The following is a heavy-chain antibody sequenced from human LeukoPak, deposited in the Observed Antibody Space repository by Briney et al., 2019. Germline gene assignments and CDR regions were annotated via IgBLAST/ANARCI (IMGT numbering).Heavy chain of an antibody. CDR3: ARKHASGTYLLDY. CDR2: ISYDGSNK. V-gene: IGHV3-30*03. Sequence: PGGSLRLSCAASGFTFSSYGMHWVRQAPGKGLEWVAVISYDGSNKYYADSVKGRFTISRDNSKNTLYLQMSSLRVEDTAVYYCARKHASGTYLLDYWGQGILVTVSS. D-gene: IGHD3-10*01. J-gene: IGHJ4*02. CDR1: GFTFSSYG.